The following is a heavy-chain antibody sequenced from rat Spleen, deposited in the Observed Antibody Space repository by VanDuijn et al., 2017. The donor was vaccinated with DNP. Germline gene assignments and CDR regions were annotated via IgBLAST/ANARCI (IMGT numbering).Heavy chain of an antibody. D-gene: IGHD1-10*01. V-gene: IGHV5S13*01. CDR1: GFTFSDHN. CDR3: ARGENNYIYWYFDF. CDR2: IRHGGGNN. J-gene: IGHJ1*01. Sequence: EVQLVESGGGLVQPGRSLTLSCAASGFTFSDHNMAWVRQAPKKGLEWVASIRHGGGNNYYRDSVKGRFTISRDNAKNTQYLQMDSLRSEDTATYYCARGENNYIYWYFDFWGPGTMVTVSS.